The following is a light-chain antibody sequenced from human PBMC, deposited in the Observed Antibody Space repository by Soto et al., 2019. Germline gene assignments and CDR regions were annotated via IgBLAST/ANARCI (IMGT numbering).Light chain of an antibody. J-gene: IGKJ1*01. Sequence: DLHFTGTPASLSTSRGANGAITCRASQIISSYLNWYQQKPGKAPKLLIYAASSLQSGVPSRFSGSGSGTDFTLTISSLQPEDFATHFCQQSYSTPSTFAHGTKVDIK. CDR3: QQSYSTPST. CDR2: AAS. CDR1: QIISSY. V-gene: IGKV1-39*01.